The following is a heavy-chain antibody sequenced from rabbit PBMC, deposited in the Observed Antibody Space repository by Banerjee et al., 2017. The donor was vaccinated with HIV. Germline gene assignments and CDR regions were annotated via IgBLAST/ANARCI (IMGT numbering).Heavy chain of an antibody. CDR2: INSSTGTT. D-gene: IGHD1-1*01. CDR3: ARDLAAIIGWNFAL. CDR1: GFSLTYNYV. J-gene: IGHJ4*01. Sequence: LVESGGGLVKPGASLTLTCKASGFSLTYNYVMCWVRQAPGKGLEWIACINSSTGTTVYASWAKGRFTVSRTSSTTVTLQMTSLTAADTATYFCARDLAAIIGWNFALWGPGTLVTVS. V-gene: IGHV1S40*01.